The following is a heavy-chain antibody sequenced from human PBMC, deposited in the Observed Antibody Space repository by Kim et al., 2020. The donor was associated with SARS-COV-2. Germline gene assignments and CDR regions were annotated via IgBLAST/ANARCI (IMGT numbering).Heavy chain of an antibody. D-gene: IGHD3-9*01. V-gene: IGHV4-61*01. Sequence: SETLSLTCTVSGGSVSSGSYYWSWIRQPPGKGLEWIGYIYYSGSTNYNPSLKSRVTISVDTSKNQFSLKLSSVTAADTAVYYCARVAGPRYFDWLSTFDIWGQGTMVTVSS. CDR2: IYYSGST. J-gene: IGHJ3*02. CDR1: GGSVSSGSYY. CDR3: ARVAGPRYFDWLSTFDI.